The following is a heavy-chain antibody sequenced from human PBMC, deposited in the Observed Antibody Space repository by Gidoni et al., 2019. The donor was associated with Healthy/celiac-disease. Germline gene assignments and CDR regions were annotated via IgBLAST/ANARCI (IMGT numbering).Heavy chain of an antibody. V-gene: IGHV4-39*01. J-gene: IGHJ4*02. Sequence: QLQLQESGPGLVKPSDTLSLTCTVSGGSISSSSDYWGWIRQPPGKGLEWIGSIYYSGSTYYNPSLKSRVTISVDTSKNQFSLKLSSVTAADTAVYYCARPRTGDQRYDYWGQGTLVTVSS. CDR2: IYYSGST. D-gene: IGHD7-27*01. CDR3: ARPRTGDQRYDY. CDR1: GGSISSSSDY.